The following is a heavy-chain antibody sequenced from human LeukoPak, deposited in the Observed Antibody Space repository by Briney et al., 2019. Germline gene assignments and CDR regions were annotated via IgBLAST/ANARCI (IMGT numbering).Heavy chain of an antibody. Sequence: GGSLRLSCAASGFSVSDYWMTWVRQAPGKGLEWVANIKQDGSEKTYVDSVKDRFTISRDNAKNSLYLQMNSLRVEDTAMYYCVRDGGTDWYDPWGQGTLVTVFS. V-gene: IGHV3-7*01. CDR3: VRDGGTDWYDP. CDR2: IKQDGSEK. CDR1: GFSVSDYW. D-gene: IGHD3-16*01. J-gene: IGHJ5*02.